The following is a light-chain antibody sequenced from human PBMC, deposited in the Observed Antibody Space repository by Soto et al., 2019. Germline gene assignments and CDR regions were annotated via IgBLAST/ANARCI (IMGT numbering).Light chain of an antibody. CDR3: QQANSFPPSLT. J-gene: IGKJ4*01. V-gene: IGKV1D-12*01. CDR1: QGIRTW. Sequence: DIPMTQSPSSVSASVGDRVTITCRASQGIRTWLAWYQQKPGKAPNLLISAASSLQSGVPSRFSGSGSGTDFTLTISSLQPEDFATYYCQQANSFPPSLTFGGGTKVEIK. CDR2: AAS.